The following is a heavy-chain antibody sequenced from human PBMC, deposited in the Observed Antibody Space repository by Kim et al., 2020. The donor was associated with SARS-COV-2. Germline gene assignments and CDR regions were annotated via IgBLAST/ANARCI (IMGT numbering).Heavy chain of an antibody. CDR3: AKDRYNSYYYYGMDV. V-gene: IGHV3-23*01. CDR2: ISGSGGST. Sequence: GGSLRLSCAASGFTFSSYAMSWVRQAPGKGLEWVSAISGSGGSTYYADSVKGRFTISRDNSKNTLYLQMNSLRAEDTAVYYCAKDRYNSYYYYGMDVWGQGTTVTVSS. J-gene: IGHJ6*02. D-gene: IGHD1-1*01. CDR1: GFTFSSYA.